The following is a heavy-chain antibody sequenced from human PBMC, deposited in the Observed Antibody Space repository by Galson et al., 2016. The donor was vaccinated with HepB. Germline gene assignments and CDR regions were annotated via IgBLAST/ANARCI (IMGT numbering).Heavy chain of an antibody. Sequence: SLRLSCAASGFTFSAYWMAWIRQAPGQGLEWVANTNQDGSGKHYVDSAKGRFTVSRDNAKNSVFLDMNSLRAEDTAVYYCVSGCTSGIWGQGTTVTVPS. V-gene: IGHV3-7*01. CDR3: VSGCTSGI. CDR1: GFTFSAYW. CDR2: TNQDGSGK. D-gene: IGHD6-19*01. J-gene: IGHJ3*01.